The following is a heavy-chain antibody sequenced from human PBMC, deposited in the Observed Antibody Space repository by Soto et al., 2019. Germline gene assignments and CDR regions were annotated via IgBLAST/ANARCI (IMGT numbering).Heavy chain of an antibody. J-gene: IGHJ4*02. V-gene: IGHV4-39*01. D-gene: IGHD3-22*01. Sequence: SETLSLTCTVSGGSISSSSYHWGWIRQPPGKGLEWIGSIYCCGNTYYNPSLKSRVTISVDTSKNQFSLKLSSVTAADTAVYYCARQGDSSGYWHYWGQGTLVTVSS. CDR2: IYCCGNT. CDR3: ARQGDSSGYWHY. CDR1: GGSISSSSYH.